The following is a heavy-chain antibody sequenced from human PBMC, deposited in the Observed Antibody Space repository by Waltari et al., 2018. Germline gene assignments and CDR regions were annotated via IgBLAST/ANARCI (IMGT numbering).Heavy chain of an antibody. Sequence: QLQLQESGPGLVKPSETLSLTCTVSGGSISSSSYYWGWIRQPPGKGLEWIGSIYYRGSTYYNPSLKSRVTISVDTSKNQFSLKLSSVTAADTAVYYCARLGSYLLFGEIYFDYWGQGTLVTVSS. CDR2: IYYRGST. D-gene: IGHD1-26*01. CDR1: GGSISSSSYY. J-gene: IGHJ4*02. CDR3: ARLGSYLLFGEIYFDY. V-gene: IGHV4-39*01.